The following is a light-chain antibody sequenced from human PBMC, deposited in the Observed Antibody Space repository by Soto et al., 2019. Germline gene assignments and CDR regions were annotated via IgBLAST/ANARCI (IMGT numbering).Light chain of an antibody. Sequence: DILLTQSPATLSLSPGERATLSCRASQSVGSYLAWYQHKPGQAPRLLIHDASNRAPGIPDRFSGSGSGTDFTLTIDRLEPEDFAVYHCQQYGSSPLITFGQGTRLEIK. CDR1: QSVGSY. V-gene: IGKV3-20*01. CDR2: DAS. J-gene: IGKJ5*01. CDR3: QQYGSSPLIT.